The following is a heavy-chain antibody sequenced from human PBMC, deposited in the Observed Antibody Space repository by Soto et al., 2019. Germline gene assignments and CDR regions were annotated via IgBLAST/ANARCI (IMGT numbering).Heavy chain of an antibody. Sequence: LRLSFAASGFTFSSYAMNWVRQAPGKGLEWVSSISSSSTIYYADSVKGRFTISRDNAKNSLYLQMNSLRAEDTAVYYCARDRRITIFGDYYYYYDMDVWGQGTTVTVSS. V-gene: IGHV3-48*04. CDR2: ISSSSTI. D-gene: IGHD3-3*01. J-gene: IGHJ6*02. CDR3: ARDRRITIFGDYYYYYDMDV. CDR1: GFTFSSYA.